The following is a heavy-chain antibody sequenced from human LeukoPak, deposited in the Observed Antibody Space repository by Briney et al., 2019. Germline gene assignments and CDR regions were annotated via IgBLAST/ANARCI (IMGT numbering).Heavy chain of an antibody. CDR1: GYTFTSHD. CDR2: MNPKSGNT. V-gene: IGHV1-8*01. Sequence: ASVKVSCKASGYTFTSHDINWVRQATGKGLEWMGWMNPKSGNTGYGQKFQGRVTLTRDTSITTAYMELNSLRSDDTAVYYCARHLTDNTSGWTLDAFDIWGQGTTVTVSS. J-gene: IGHJ3*02. CDR3: ARHLTDNTSGWTLDAFDI. D-gene: IGHD6-19*01.